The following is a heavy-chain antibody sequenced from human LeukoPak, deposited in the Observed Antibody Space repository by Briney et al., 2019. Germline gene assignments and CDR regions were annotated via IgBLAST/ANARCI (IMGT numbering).Heavy chain of an antibody. J-gene: IGHJ3*02. CDR1: GGSISSSY. CDR3: ARGPYSYDSSGAFDI. D-gene: IGHD3-22*01. CDR2: ISSSGST. Sequence: SETLSLTCSVSGGSISSSYWSWIRQPAGKGLEWIGRISSSGSTNYNPSLKSRVTISVDTSKNQFSLKLSSVTAADTAVYFCARGPYSYDSSGAFDIWGQGTMVTVSS. V-gene: IGHV4-4*07.